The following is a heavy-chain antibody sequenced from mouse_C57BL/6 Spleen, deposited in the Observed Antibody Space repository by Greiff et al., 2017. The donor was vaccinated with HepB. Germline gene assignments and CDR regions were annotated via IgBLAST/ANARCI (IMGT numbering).Heavy chain of an antibody. J-gene: IGHJ3*01. CDR1: GYAFSSSW. Sequence: VQLQQSGPELVKPGASVKISCKASGYAFSSSWMNWVKQRPGKGLEWIGRIYPGDGDTNYNGKFKGKATLTADKSSSTAYMQLSSLTSEDSAVYFCARLYDGSAWFAYWGQGTLVTVSA. D-gene: IGHD2-3*01. CDR3: ARLYDGSAWFAY. V-gene: IGHV1-82*01. CDR2: IYPGDGDT.